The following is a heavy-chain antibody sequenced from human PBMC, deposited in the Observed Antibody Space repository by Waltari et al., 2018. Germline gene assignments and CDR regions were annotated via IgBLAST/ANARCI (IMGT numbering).Heavy chain of an antibody. D-gene: IGHD3-10*01. CDR1: GFSLSRSGLT. V-gene: IGHV2-5*02. CDR3: ARSRGMTYLDF. J-gene: IGHJ4*02. Sequence: QITLKESGPTVVKPTETLTLTCNFSGFSLSRSGLTVSWIRQPPGKALGWLAVIYWDDDTRYSPFLRTRLTITKDTSKNSVVLTLANMDPGDTAAYFCARSRGMTYLDFWGQGILVTVSS. CDR2: IYWDDDT.